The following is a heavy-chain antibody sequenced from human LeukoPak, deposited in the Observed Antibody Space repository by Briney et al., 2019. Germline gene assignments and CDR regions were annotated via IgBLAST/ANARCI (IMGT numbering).Heavy chain of an antibody. J-gene: IGHJ5*02. CDR2: IIPIFGTA. CDR1: GYTFTSYA. CDR3: ARGDGYNYNWFDP. D-gene: IGHD5-24*01. Sequence: GASVKASCKASGYTFTSYAMNWVRQAPGQGLEWMGGIIPIFGTANYAQKFQGRVTITADESTSTAYMELSSLRSEDTAVYYCARGDGYNYNWFDPWGQGTLVTVSS. V-gene: IGHV1-69*13.